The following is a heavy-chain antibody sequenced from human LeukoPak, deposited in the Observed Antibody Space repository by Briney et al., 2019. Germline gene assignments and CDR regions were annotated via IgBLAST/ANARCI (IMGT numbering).Heavy chain of an antibody. Sequence: GGSLRLSCAASGFTFSSYSMNWVRQAPGKGLEWVSSISSSSSYMYYADSVKGRFTISRDNAKNSLYLQMNSLRAEDTAVYYCAREDIVVVPAAISWFDPWGQGTLVTVSS. J-gene: IGHJ5*02. CDR3: AREDIVVVPAAISWFDP. CDR1: GFTFSSYS. D-gene: IGHD2-2*02. V-gene: IGHV3-21*01. CDR2: ISSSSSYM.